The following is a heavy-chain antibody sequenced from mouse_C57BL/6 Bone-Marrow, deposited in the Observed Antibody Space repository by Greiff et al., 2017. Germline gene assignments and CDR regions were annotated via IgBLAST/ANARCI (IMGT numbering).Heavy chain of an antibody. CDR1: GYTFTSYG. J-gene: IGHJ1*03. CDR3: ARLCVETNYWYFDV. Sequence: VQLQQSGAELARPGASVKLSCKASGYTFTSYGISWVKQRTGQGLEWIGEIYPRSGNTYYNEKFKGKATLTADKSSSTAYMELRSLTSEDSAVYFCARLCVETNYWYFDVWGTGTTVTVSS. V-gene: IGHV1-81*01. CDR2: IYPRSGNT.